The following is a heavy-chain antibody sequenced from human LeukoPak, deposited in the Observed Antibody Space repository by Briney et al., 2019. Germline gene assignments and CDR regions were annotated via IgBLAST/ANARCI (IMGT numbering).Heavy chain of an antibody. V-gene: IGHV3-30*18. Sequence: PGGSLRLSCAASGFTFSSYGMHWVRQAPGKGLEWVAVISYDGSNKYYADSVKGRFTISRDNSMNTLYLQMNSLRAEDTAVYYCAKEGYSAYNFDYWGQGTLVTVSS. CDR2: ISYDGSNK. J-gene: IGHJ4*02. CDR3: AKEGYSAYNFDY. D-gene: IGHD5-12*01. CDR1: GFTFSSYG.